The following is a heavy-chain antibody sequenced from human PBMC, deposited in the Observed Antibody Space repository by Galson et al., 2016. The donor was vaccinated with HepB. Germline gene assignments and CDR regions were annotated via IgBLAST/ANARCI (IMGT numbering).Heavy chain of an antibody. CDR1: GGSMSGYH. Sequence: ETLSLTCTVSGGSMSGYHWSWIRQPPGKGLEWIAYIYNSGSTNYNPSLKSPVTPSLDTPKKQFSLKLSSVTAADTAVYYCARDRLSGGDYEWAYWGQGTLVTVAS. CDR2: IYNSGST. J-gene: IGHJ4*02. D-gene: IGHD4-17*01. V-gene: IGHV4-59*01. CDR3: ARDRLSGGDYEWAY.